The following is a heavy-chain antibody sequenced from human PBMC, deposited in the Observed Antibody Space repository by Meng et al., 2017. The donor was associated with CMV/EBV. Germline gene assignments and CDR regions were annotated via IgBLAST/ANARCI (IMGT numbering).Heavy chain of an antibody. V-gene: IGHV3-53*01. Sequence: GSLRLSCAASGFTFSNYNMNWVRQAPGKGLEWVSVIYSGGSTYYPDSVKGRFTISRDNSKNTLYLQMNSLRAEDTAVYYCARVATMVRGVIDYWGQGTLVTVSS. J-gene: IGHJ4*02. CDR2: IYSGGST. CDR3: ARVATMVRGVIDY. D-gene: IGHD3-10*01. CDR1: GFTFSNYN.